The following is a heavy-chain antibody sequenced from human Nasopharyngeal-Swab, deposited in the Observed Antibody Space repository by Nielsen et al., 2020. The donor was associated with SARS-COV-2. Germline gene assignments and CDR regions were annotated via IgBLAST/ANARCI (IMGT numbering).Heavy chain of an antibody. V-gene: IGHV3-53*01. Sequence: GGSLRLSCAASGFTVSSNYMSWVRQAPGKGLEWVSVIYSGGSTYYADSVKGRFTISRDNSKNTMYLQMNRLRAEDTAVYYCARAVIPITNFDDWGQGTLVTVSS. J-gene: IGHJ4*02. D-gene: IGHD3-16*02. CDR3: ARAVIPITNFDD. CDR2: IYSGGST. CDR1: GFTVSSNY.